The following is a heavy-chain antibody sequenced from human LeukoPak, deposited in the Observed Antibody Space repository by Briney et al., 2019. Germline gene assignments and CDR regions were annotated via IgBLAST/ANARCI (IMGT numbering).Heavy chain of an antibody. V-gene: IGHV4-59*01. CDR3: ARLGGDGYNQFDY. J-gene: IGHJ4*02. CDR1: GGSISSYY. CDR2: IYYSGST. Sequence: SETLSLTCTVSGGSISSYYWSWIRQPPGKGLEWIGYIYYSGSTNYNPSLKSRVTISVDTSKNQFSLKLSSVTAADTAVYYCARLGGDGYNQFDYWGQGTLVTVSS. D-gene: IGHD5-24*01.